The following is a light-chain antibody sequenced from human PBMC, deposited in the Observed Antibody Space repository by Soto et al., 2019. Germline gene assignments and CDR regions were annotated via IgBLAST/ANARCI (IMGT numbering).Light chain of an antibody. CDR1: QSISSN. V-gene: IGKV3-15*01. CDR2: GAS. CDR3: QQYNEWPPLT. Sequence: EIVMTQSPATLSVSPGERATLSCRASQSISSNLAWYQQKPGQAPRLLIYGASTRATGIPARFSGGGSGTEFTLTISSLQSEDFAIYYCQQYNEWPPLTFGGGTKVDI. J-gene: IGKJ4*01.